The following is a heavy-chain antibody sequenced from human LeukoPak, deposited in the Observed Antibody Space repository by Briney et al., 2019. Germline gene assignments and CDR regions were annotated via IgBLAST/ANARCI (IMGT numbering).Heavy chain of an antibody. J-gene: IGHJ4*02. V-gene: IGHV4-31*03. Sequence: SETLSLTCTVSGGSISSGGYYWSWIRQHPGKGLEWIGYIYYSGSTYYNPSLKSRVTISVDTSKNQFSLKLSSVTAADPAVYYCARWAVRDEFCDYWGQGTLVTVSS. CDR2: IYYSGST. CDR1: GGSISSGGYY. CDR3: ARWAVRDEFCDY. D-gene: IGHD3/OR15-3a*01.